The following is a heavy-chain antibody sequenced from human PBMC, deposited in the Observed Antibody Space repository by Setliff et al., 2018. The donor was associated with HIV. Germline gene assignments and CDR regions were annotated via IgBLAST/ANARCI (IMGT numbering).Heavy chain of an antibody. Sequence: GESLKISCKGSGYSFTSYWIGWVRQMPGKGLEWMGIIYPGDSDTRYSPSFQGQVTISADKSISTAYLQWSSLKASDTAMYYCARGGRITMVRGVPRTAFDPWGQGTLVTVSS. D-gene: IGHD3-10*01. CDR3: ARGGRITMVRGVPRTAFDP. V-gene: IGHV5-51*01. CDR1: GYSFTSYW. CDR2: IYPGDSDT. J-gene: IGHJ5*02.